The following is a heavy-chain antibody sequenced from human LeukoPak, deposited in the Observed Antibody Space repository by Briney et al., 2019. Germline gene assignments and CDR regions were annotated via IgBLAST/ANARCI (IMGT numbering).Heavy chain of an antibody. D-gene: IGHD6-13*01. CDR2: FDPEDGET. CDR1: GYTLTELS. Sequence: EASVKVSCKVSGYTLTELSMHWVRQVPGKGLEWMGGFDPEDGETIYAQKFQGRVTMTEDTSTDTAYMELSSLRSEDTAVYYCATRAVAAAGADYWGQGTLVTVSS. CDR3: ATRAVAAAGADY. V-gene: IGHV1-24*01. J-gene: IGHJ4*02.